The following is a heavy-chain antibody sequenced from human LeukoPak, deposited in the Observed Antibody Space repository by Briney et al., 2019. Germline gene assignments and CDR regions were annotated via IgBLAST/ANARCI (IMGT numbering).Heavy chain of an antibody. CDR2: ISYDGSNK. Sequence: GGSLRLSCAASGFTFSSYAMHWVRQAPGKGPEWVAVISYDGSNKYYADSVKGRFTISRDNSKNTLYLQMNSLRAEDTAVYYCARDVSTSPDYWGQGTLVTVSS. J-gene: IGHJ4*02. CDR3: ARDVSTSPDY. CDR1: GFTFSSYA. D-gene: IGHD2-2*01. V-gene: IGHV3-30-3*01.